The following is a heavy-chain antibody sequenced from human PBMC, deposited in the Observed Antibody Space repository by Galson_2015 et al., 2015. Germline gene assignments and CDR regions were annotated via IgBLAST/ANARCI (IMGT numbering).Heavy chain of an antibody. CDR3: AKDLQMSR. J-gene: IGHJ4*02. D-gene: IGHD5-24*01. CDR1: GFTFSRAA. Sequence: SLRLPCAPSGFTFSRAAMTWVGQVPGRGRGGFSVFMASGTNTYYEASVKGRFTISEDNAKNPLYLQMNSLSAEDTAVYYWAKDLQMSRWGQGTLVTVSS. V-gene: IGHV3-23*01. CDR2: FMASGTNT.